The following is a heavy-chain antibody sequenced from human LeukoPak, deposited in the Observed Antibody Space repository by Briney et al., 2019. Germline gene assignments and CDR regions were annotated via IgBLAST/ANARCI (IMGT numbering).Heavy chain of an antibody. CDR2: ISSSSSYI. J-gene: IGHJ4*02. Sequence: PGGSLRLSCAASGFTFSSYSMNWVRQAPGKGLEWVSSISSSSSYIYYADSVKGRFTISRDNAKNSLYLQMNSLRAEDTAVYHCARDITMIVVVTSYFDYWGQGTLVTVSS. V-gene: IGHV3-21*01. D-gene: IGHD3-22*01. CDR3: ARDITMIVVVTSYFDY. CDR1: GFTFSSYS.